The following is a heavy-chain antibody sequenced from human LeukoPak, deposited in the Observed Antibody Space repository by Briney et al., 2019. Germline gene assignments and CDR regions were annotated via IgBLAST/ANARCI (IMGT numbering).Heavy chain of an antibody. CDR3: AKCGGDIVVVPAAMDFDY. Sequence: GGSLRLSCAASGFTFSSYAMSWVRQAPGKGLEWVSSIIDSGGSTYYADSVKGRFTISRDNSKNTLYLQMNSLRAEDTAVYYCAKCGGDIVVVPAAMDFDYWGQGTLVTVSS. V-gene: IGHV3-23*01. D-gene: IGHD2-2*01. CDR2: IIDSGGST. J-gene: IGHJ4*02. CDR1: GFTFSSYA.